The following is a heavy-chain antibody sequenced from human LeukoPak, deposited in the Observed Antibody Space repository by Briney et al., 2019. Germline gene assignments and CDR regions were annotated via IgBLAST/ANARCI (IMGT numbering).Heavy chain of an antibody. CDR2: ISSNGGIT. V-gene: IGHV3-64D*09. CDR3: VKDKYPVVVAATLDY. CDR1: GVTFSNYA. D-gene: IGHD2-15*01. Sequence: GGSLRLSSSAPGVTFSNYAMHWVRQAPGKGLEYVSDISSNGGITYYADSVKGRFTVSRDKSKNMLYLQMKSLRAEDTAVYYCVKDKYPVVVAATLDYWGEGSLVSVSS. J-gene: IGHJ4*02.